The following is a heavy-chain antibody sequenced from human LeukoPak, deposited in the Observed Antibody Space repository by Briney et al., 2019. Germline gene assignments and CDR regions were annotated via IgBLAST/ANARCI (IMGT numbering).Heavy chain of an antibody. V-gene: IGHV4-59*08. CDR2: IYYSGST. CDR3: ARRYSYGPFDY. D-gene: IGHD5-18*01. Sequence: SETLSLTRTVSGGSISSYYWSWIRQPPGKGLEWIGYIYYSGSTNYNPSLKSRVTISVDTSKNQFSLKLSSVTAADTAVYYCARRYSYGPFDYWGQGTLVTVSS. CDR1: GGSISSYY. J-gene: IGHJ4*02.